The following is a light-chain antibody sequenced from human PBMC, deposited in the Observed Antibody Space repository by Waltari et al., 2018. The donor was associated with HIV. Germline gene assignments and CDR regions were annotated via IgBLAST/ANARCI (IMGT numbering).Light chain of an antibody. CDR3: QQYLDWPPWT. V-gene: IGKV3D-15*01. J-gene: IGKJ1*01. CDR1: QNIAAN. CDR2: GAS. Sequence: IVMTQSPATLSVSPGQRVTLSCRASQNIAANFAWYQQRPGPPPRPLSLGASSRDPCIPARFTGRGTGTDFTLQISNLQSDDSGVYYCQQYLDWPPWTFGQGTKVEI.